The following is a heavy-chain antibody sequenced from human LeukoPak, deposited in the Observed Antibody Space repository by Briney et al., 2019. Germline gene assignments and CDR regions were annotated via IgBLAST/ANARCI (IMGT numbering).Heavy chain of an antibody. J-gene: IGHJ3*02. CDR3: ARGLNYYDSSGYYYPLVPEPFDI. CDR1: GYTFTSYG. V-gene: IGHV1-8*02. CDR2: MNPNSGNT. D-gene: IGHD3-22*01. Sequence: ASVKVSCKASGYTFTSYGISWVRQAPGQGLEWMGWMNPNSGNTGYAQKFQGRVTMTRNTSISTAYMELSSLRSEDTAVYYCARGLNYYDSSGYYYPLVPEPFDIWGQGTMVTVSS.